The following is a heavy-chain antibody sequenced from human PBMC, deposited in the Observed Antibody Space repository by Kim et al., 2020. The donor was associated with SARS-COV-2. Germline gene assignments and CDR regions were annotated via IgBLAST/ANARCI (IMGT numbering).Heavy chain of an antibody. J-gene: IGHJ4*02. Sequence: GGSLRLSCAASGFTFSSYGMHWVRQAPGKGLEWVAVIWSDGSNKYYADSVKGRFTISRDNSKNTLYLQMNSLRAEDTTVYYCARDRVRGIPRGAFDYWGQGTLVTVSS. CDR1: GFTFSSYG. V-gene: IGHV3-33*01. D-gene: IGHD3-10*01. CDR2: IWSDGSNK. CDR3: ARDRVRGIPRGAFDY.